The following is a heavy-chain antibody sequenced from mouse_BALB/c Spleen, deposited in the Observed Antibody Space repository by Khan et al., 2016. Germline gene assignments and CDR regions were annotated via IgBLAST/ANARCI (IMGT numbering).Heavy chain of an antibody. V-gene: IGHV1S41*01. CDR2: IAPGSGST. CDR3: ARDYGSSYYWVC. Sequence: DLVKPGASVKLSCKASGYTFTSYWINWIKQRPGQGLEWIGRIAPGSGSTHYNEMFKGKATLTVDTSSSTAYIQLSSLSSEDSAVYFCARDYGSSYYWVCWGQGTTLTVSS. J-gene: IGHJ2*01. D-gene: IGHD1-1*01. CDR1: GYTFTSYW.